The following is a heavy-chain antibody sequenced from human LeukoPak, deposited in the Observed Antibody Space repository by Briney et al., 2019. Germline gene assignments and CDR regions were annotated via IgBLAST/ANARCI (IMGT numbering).Heavy chain of an antibody. D-gene: IGHD5-12*01. CDR2: ISSSSSVI. J-gene: IGHJ4*02. V-gene: IGHV3-11*04. CDR3: ARRGSGYGQYDY. Sequence: GGSLRLSCAASGFTLSDYYMSWIRRAPGKGLEWVSYISSSSSVIDYADSVKGRFTISRDNTKNSLYLQMNSLRADDTAVYYCARRGSGYGQYDYWGQGTLVTVSS. CDR1: GFTLSDYY.